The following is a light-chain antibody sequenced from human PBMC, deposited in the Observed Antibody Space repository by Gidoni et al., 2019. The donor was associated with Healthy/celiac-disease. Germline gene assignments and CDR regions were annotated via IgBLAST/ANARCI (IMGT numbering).Light chain of an antibody. J-gene: IGKJ3*01. Sequence: DIVMTQSPDSLAVSLGERATINCKSRQSVLYSSNNNNYLAWYQQKPGPPPKLLIYWASTRESGVPDRFSGSGSGTDFTLTISSLQAEDVAVSYCQQYYSTPFTFXPXTKVDIK. CDR1: QSVLYSSNNNNY. V-gene: IGKV4-1*01. CDR3: QQYYSTPFT. CDR2: WAS.